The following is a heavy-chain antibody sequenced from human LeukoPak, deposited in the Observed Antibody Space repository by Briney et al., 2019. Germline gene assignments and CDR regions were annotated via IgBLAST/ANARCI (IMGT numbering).Heavy chain of an antibody. D-gene: IGHD2-21*01. J-gene: IGHJ4*02. CDR3: ARNGGWYVFDY. Sequence: SETLSLTCTVSGGSISSYYWSWIRQSPGKGLEWIGYIYHGGSTNYNPSLKSRVTISIDTSENQFSLKLSSVTAADTAVYYCARNGGWYVFDYWGQGTLVTVSS. CDR2: IYHGGST. CDR1: GGSISSYY. V-gene: IGHV4-59*08.